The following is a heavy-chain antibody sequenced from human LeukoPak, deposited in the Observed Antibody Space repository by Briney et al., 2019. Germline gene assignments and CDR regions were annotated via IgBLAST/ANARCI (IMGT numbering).Heavy chain of an antibody. CDR2: INPNSGGT. Sequence: ASVKVSCKASGYTFTGYYMHWVRQAPGQGLEWMGWINPNSGGTNYAQKFQGRVTMTRDTSISTAYMELSRPRSDDTAVYYCARAPYDSSGRTIDYWGQGTLVTVAS. D-gene: IGHD3-22*01. CDR1: GYTFTGYY. V-gene: IGHV1-2*02. CDR3: ARAPYDSSGRTIDY. J-gene: IGHJ4*02.